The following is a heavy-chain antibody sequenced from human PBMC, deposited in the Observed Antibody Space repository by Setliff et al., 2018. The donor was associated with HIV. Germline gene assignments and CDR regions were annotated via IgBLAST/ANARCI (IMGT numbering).Heavy chain of an antibody. V-gene: IGHV3-13*01. Sequence: GSLRLSCEASGFTFSSYDFHWVRQAAGKGLEWVSAIGTGGDTYYVDSVKGRFTISRENARNSLYLQMNSLRAEDTAVYYCARDLSYDYDRSSDTFDYWGQGTLVTVSS. CDR1: GFTFSSYD. CDR3: ARDLSYDYDRSSDTFDY. CDR2: IGTGGDT. J-gene: IGHJ4*02. D-gene: IGHD3-22*01.